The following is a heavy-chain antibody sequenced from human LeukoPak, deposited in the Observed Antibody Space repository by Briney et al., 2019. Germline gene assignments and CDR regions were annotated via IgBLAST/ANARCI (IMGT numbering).Heavy chain of an antibody. CDR3: ARGDTIIDD. J-gene: IGHJ4*02. V-gene: IGHV3-30*04. D-gene: IGHD3-22*01. CDR2: ISYDGSNK. Sequence: GRSLRLSCAASGFTFSSYAMHWVRQAPGKGLEWVAVISYDGSNKYYADSVKGRFTISRDNCKNTLYLQMNSLRAEETADYYCARGDTIIDDWGQGTLVTVSS. CDR1: GFTFSSYA.